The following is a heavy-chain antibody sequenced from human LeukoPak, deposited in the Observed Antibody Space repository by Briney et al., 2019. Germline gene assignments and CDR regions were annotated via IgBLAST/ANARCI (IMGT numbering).Heavy chain of an antibody. CDR3: ARAGSAAGLEY. V-gene: IGHV4-34*01. D-gene: IGHD6-13*01. CDR1: GGSFSDYY. J-gene: IGHJ4*02. CDR2: ISQSGST. Sequence: PSETLSLTCAVYGGSFSDYYWSWIRQPPGKGLEWIGEISQSGSTNYNPSLKSRVTISVDTSKNHFSLKLSSVTAADTAVYYCARAGSAAGLEYWGQGTLVTVSS.